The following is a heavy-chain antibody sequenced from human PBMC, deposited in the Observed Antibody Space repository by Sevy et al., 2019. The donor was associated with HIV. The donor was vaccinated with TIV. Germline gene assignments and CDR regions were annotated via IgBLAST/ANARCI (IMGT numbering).Heavy chain of an antibody. J-gene: IGHJ3*01. CDR1: GFSFTSHY. D-gene: IGHD3-10*01. CDR2: LSTSGGAV. Sequence: GGSLRLSCAASGFSFTSHYSNWIRRAPGKGLEWISYLSTSGGAVYYADSVKGRFTISRENGKNTVDLQMNTLRDEDTAVYYCARDSRVHSFGPGSYYSDYFDVWGQGTMVTVSS. CDR3: ARDSRVHSFGPGSYYSDYFDV. V-gene: IGHV3-11*01.